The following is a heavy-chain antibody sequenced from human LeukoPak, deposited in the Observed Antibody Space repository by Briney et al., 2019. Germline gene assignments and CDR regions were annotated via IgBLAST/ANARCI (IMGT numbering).Heavy chain of an antibody. CDR3: AREIDPPDYYDSSGYLH. Sequence: SETLSLTCTVSGGSISSSSYYWGWIRQPPGKGLEWIGTIYYSGSTYYNPSLKSRVTISVDTSKNQFSLKLSSVIAADTAVYYCAREIDPPDYYDSSGYLHWGQGTLVTVSS. V-gene: IGHV4-39*07. D-gene: IGHD3-22*01. J-gene: IGHJ4*02. CDR1: GGSISSSSYY. CDR2: IYYSGST.